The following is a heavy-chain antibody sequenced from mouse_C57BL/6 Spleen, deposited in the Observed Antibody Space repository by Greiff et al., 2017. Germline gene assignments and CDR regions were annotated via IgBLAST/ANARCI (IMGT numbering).Heavy chain of an antibody. CDR2: IDPETGGT. CDR1: GYTFTDYE. J-gene: IGHJ3*01. Sequence: QVQLKQSGAELVRPGASVTLSCKASGYTFTDYEMHWVKQTPVHGLEWIGAIDPETGGTAHNQKFKGKAILTADKSSSTAYMELRSLTSEDSAVYYCTRSLYGSSYGFAYWGQGTLVTVSA. D-gene: IGHD1-1*01. CDR3: TRSLYGSSYGFAY. V-gene: IGHV1-15*01.